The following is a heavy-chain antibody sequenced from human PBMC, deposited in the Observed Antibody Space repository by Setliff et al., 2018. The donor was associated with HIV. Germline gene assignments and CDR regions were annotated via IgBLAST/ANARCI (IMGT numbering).Heavy chain of an antibody. CDR3: AKLSHVDTSLGIAYHHFDF. CDR2: IYYTGRDT. CDR1: GGSISGHY. Sequence: PSETLSLTCTVSGGSISGHYWSWIRQTPGKGLEFIAYIYYTGRDTNYNPSLKSRVTISVDTSKNQFSLTLRSASAADTAVYYCAKLSHVDTSLGIAYHHFDFWGRGTLVTVSS. J-gene: IGHJ2*01. V-gene: IGHV4-59*11. D-gene: IGHD5-18*01.